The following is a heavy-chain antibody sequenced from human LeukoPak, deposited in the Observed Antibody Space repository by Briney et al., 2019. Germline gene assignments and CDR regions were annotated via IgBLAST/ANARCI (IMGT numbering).Heavy chain of an antibody. CDR1: GFTFSGYY. CDR2: ISSSGSTI. V-gene: IGHV3-11*01. Sequence: PGGSLRLSCAASGFTFSGYYMSWIRQAPGKGLEWVSYISSSGSTIYYADSVKGRFTISRDNAKNSLYLQMNSLRAEDTAVYYCARNIVVVVAATRWFDPWGQGTLVTVSS. D-gene: IGHD2-15*01. J-gene: IGHJ5*02. CDR3: ARNIVVVVAATRWFDP.